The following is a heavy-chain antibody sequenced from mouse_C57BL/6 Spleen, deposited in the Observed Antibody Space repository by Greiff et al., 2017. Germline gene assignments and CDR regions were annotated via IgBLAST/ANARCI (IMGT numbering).Heavy chain of an antibody. J-gene: IGHJ2*01. V-gene: IGHV1-15*01. CDR1: GYTFTDYE. Sequence: QVHVKQSGAELVRPGASVTLSCKASGYTFTDYEMHWVKQTPVHGLEWIGAIDPETGGTAYNQKFKGKAILTADKSSSTAYMELRSLTSEDSAVYYCTKLTFDYWGQGTTLTVSS. CDR2: IDPETGGT. D-gene: IGHD1-3*01. CDR3: TKLTFDY.